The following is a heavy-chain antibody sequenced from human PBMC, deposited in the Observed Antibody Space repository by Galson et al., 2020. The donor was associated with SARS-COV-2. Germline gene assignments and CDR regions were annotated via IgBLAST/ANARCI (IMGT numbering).Heavy chain of an antibody. CDR2: IKSKTDGGTT. CDR3: TTLVGAKRGYYYYYYMDV. J-gene: IGHJ6*03. V-gene: IGHV3-15*01. Sequence: GGSLRLSCAASGFTFSNAWMSWVRQAPGKGLEWVGRIKSKTDGGTTDYAAPVKGRFTISRDDSKNTLYLQMNSLKTEDTAVYYCTTLVGAKRGYYYYYYMDVWGKGTTVTVSS. D-gene: IGHD1-26*01. CDR1: GFTFSNAW.